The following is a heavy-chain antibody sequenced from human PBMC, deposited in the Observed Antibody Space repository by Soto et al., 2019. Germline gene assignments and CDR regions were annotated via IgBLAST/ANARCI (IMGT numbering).Heavy chain of an antibody. Sequence: QVKLVESGGGVVQPGRSLSLSCAASGFTCSSYGMHWVRQAPGTGLEWVAVIWNDGSENYYADSVKGPFTISRDNSKNTLYLQMNSPRAEDTPVYYRARDRRGVNYAMDVWCQGTTLTFPS. CDR1: GFTCSSYG. V-gene: IGHV3-33*01. CDR2: IWNDGSEN. CDR3: ARDRRGVNYAMDV. D-gene: IGHD3-10*01. J-gene: IGHJ6*02.